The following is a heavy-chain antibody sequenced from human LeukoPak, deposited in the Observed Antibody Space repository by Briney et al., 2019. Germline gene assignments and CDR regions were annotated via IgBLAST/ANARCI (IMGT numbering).Heavy chain of an antibody. D-gene: IGHD4-23*01. Sequence: GGTLSLSCGASELTFENHLMHWARRALGKAQEWVSRTGGGGSSTSYGDSVRARFSISGDNCKSTLYLRMNSLRVEDTAVYYGARGPPISGGAYVGDYWGHGTLVTVSS. J-gene: IGHJ4*01. CDR1: ELTFENHL. CDR2: TGGGGSST. V-gene: IGHV3-74*01. CDR3: ARGPPISGGAYVGDY.